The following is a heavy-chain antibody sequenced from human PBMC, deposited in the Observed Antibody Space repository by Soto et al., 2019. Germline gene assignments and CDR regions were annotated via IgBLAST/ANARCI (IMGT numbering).Heavy chain of an antibody. J-gene: IGHJ6*02. V-gene: IGHV4-59*02. CDR1: VGSVSNYY. CDR3: ARLAPRYRIRDYNYYSLDF. Sequence: SETLSLTCTVSVGSVSNYYWTWIRQPPGKGLEWISYINYSGSTDHSPSLKSRVTISLDTSKNQFSLRLISVTAADTAVYYCARLAPRYRIRDYNYYSLDFWGQGTTVTVSS. CDR2: INYSGST. D-gene: IGHD3-16*02.